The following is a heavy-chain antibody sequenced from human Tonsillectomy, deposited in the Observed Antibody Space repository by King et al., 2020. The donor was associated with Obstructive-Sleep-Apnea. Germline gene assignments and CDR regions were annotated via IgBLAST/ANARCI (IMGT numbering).Heavy chain of an antibody. D-gene: IGHD5-12*01. Sequence: QLVQSGAEVKKPGASVKVSCKASGYTFTTYTMHWVRQAPGQRLEWMGWINAGNGNTKYSQNFQVRVTITRDTSASIVYMELSSLRSEDTSVYYCARGGYDWEYWGQGTLVTVSS. CDR1: GYTFTTYT. CDR2: INAGNGNT. V-gene: IGHV1-3*01. CDR3: ARGGYDWEY. J-gene: IGHJ4*02.